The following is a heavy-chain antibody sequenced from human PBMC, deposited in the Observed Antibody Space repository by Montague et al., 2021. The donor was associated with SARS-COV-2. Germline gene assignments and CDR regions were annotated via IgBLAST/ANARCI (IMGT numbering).Heavy chain of an antibody. CDR2: ITGSGSTT. J-gene: IGHJ6*04. D-gene: IGHD2-21*02. CDR1: DFTFSDYS. Sequence: SRSISLAASDFTFSDYSMTWVRQAPGKGLEWVSFITGSGSTTYYADSVKGRFTISRDNSRSTLYLQMNSLRVEDTAVYYCARRRIKDILLVLPAPHLDVWGKGTTVTVSS. CDR3: ARRRIKDILLVLPAPHLDV. V-gene: IGHV3-23*01.